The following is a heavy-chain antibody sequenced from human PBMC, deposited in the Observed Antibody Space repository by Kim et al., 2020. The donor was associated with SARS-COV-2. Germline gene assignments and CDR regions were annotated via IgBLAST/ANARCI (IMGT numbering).Heavy chain of an antibody. J-gene: IGHJ6*02. CDR2: ISSSGSTL. D-gene: IGHD2-15*01. V-gene: IGHV3-11*04. Sequence: GGSLRLSCAASGFTFSDYYMSWIRQAPGKGLEWVSYISSSGSTLYYADSVKGRFTISRDNAKNSLYLQMNSLRAEDTAVYYCASRYCSGGSCYSDYYYYYGMDVWGQGTTVTVSS. CDR1: GFTFSDYY. CDR3: ASRYCSGGSCYSDYYYYYGMDV.